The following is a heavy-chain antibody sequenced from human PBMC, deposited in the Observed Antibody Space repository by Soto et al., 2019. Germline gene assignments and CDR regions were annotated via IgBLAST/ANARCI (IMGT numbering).Heavy chain of an antibody. D-gene: IGHD6-13*01. Sequence: GGSLRLCCTASGFTFSSNGMHWVRQAPGKGLEWVAVIWSDGSNKYYADSVKGRFTIFRDNSKSTLYLQMNGLRAEDTAVYYCARDGSNKPGFYYGMDVWGQGTTVTGLL. CDR1: GFTFSSNG. CDR3: ARDGSNKPGFYYGMDV. CDR2: IWSDGSNK. V-gene: IGHV3-33*01. J-gene: IGHJ6*02.